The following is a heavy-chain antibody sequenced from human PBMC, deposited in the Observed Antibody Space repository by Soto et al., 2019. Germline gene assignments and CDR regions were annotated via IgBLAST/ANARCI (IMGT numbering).Heavy chain of an antibody. V-gene: IGHV4-4*02. Sequence: KTSETLSLTCAVSGGSISSSNWWSWVRQPPGKGLEWIGEIYHSGSTNYNPSLKSRVTISVDKSKNQFSLKLSSVTAADTAVYYCARVRRGYSYGYDYWGQGTLVTVSS. CDR3: ARVRRGYSYGYDY. CDR2: IYHSGST. J-gene: IGHJ4*02. CDR1: GGSISSSNW. D-gene: IGHD5-18*01.